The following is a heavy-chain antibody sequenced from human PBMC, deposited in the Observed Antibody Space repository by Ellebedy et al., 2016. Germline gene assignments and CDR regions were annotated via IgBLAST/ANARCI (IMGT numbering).Heavy chain of an antibody. CDR2: ITDGGTSI. D-gene: IGHD6-13*01. CDR1: AFTFSSYA. V-gene: IGHV3-23*01. J-gene: IGHJ1*01. Sequence: GESLKISCAASAFTFSSYAMAWVRQAPGGGLEWVSAITDGGTSIYYADSVKGRFTISRDNSKNTLYLQMNSLRAEDTAIYYCARSDSSSWLSLFFQHWGQGTLVTVSS. CDR3: ARSDSSSWLSLFFQH.